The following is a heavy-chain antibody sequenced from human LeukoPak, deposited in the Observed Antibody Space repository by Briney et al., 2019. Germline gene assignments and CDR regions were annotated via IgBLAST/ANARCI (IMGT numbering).Heavy chain of an antibody. CDR2: INPNSGGT. CDR3: ARGSYGGNGIVGY. D-gene: IGHD4-23*01. V-gene: IGHV1-2*02. CDR1: GYTFTGYY. J-gene: IGHJ4*02. Sequence: ASVKVSCKASGYTFTGYYMHWVRQASGQGLEWMGWINPNSGGTNYAQKFQGRVTMTRDTSISTAYMELSRLRSDDTAVYYCARGSYGGNGIVGYWGQGTLITVSS.